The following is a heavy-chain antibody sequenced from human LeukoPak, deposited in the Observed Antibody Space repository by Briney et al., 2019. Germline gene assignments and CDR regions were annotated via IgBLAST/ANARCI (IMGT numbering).Heavy chain of an antibody. V-gene: IGHV3-23*01. D-gene: IGHD2-15*01. CDR1: GFTFSSYA. Sequence: QPGGSLRLSCAASGFTFSSYAMSWVRQAPGKGLEWVSAISGSGGSTYYADSVKGRFTISRDNSKNTLYLQMNSLRAEDTAVYYCAKDPGYCGGGSCYYFDYWGQGTLVTVSS. J-gene: IGHJ4*02. CDR3: AKDPGYCGGGSCYYFDY. CDR2: ISGSGGST.